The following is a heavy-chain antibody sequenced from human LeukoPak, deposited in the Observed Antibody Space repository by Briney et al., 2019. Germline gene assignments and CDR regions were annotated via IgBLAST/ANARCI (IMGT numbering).Heavy chain of an antibody. D-gene: IGHD6-19*01. CDR1: GYTFTDHY. CDR2: INPNSGGT. J-gene: IGHJ4*02. Sequence: ASVKVSCKASGYTFTDHYMHWVRQAPGQGLEWMGWINPNSGGTIYAQKFQGRVTMTRDTSISTAFMELSSLRSEDTAVYYCARGVAVAGFGHFDYWGQGTLVTVSS. V-gene: IGHV1-2*02. CDR3: ARGVAVAGFGHFDY.